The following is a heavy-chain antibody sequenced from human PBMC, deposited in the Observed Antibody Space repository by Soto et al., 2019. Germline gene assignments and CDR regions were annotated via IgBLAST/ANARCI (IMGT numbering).Heavy chain of an antibody. Sequence: GGSLRLSCAASGFTFSSYWMHWVHQAPGKGLVWVSRINSDGSTTSYADSVKGRFTISRDNAKNTLYLQMNSLRAEDTAVYYCASTLVWGDFDIWGQGTMVTVSS. V-gene: IGHV3-74*01. CDR3: ASTLVWGDFDI. D-gene: IGHD6-13*01. CDR2: INSDGSTT. CDR1: GFTFSSYW. J-gene: IGHJ3*02.